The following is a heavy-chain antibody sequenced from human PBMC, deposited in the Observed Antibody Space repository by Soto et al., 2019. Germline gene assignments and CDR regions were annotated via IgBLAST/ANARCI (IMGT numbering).Heavy chain of an antibody. CDR1: GGSISSYY. CDR3: ARDRLDWSGDTAMAHSLSYYYGMHV. CDR2: IYYSGST. J-gene: IGHJ6*02. Sequence: SETLSLTCTVSGGSISSYYWSWIRQPAGKGLEWIGYIYYSGSTYYNPSLKSRVTISVDTSKNQFSLKLSSVTAADTAVYYCARDRLDWSGDTAMAHSLSYYYGMHVWGQGTTVTVSS. D-gene: IGHD5-18*01. V-gene: IGHV4-59*06.